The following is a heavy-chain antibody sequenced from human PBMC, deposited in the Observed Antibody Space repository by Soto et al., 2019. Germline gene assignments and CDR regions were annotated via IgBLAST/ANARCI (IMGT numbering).Heavy chain of an antibody. CDR1: GFPFVTAW. J-gene: IGHJ3*02. V-gene: IGHV3-15*01. D-gene: IGHD5-12*01. CDR3: TTDGFSGIVGI. Sequence: EGQLVQSGGRLVTPGGSLRLSCAASGFPFVTAWMTWVRQAPGKGLEWAGCTKSKNSGETRDYAAPVKGRFLISRDDSKSTLYLEMNSLKIEDTGVYYCTTDGFSGIVGIWGQGAMVTVS. CDR2: TKSKNSGETR.